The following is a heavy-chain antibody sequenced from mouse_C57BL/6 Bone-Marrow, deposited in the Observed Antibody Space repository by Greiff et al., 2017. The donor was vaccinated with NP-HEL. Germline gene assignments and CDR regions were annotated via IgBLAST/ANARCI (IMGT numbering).Heavy chain of an antibody. CDR3: ARWTVVAYYYAMDY. CDR1: GYTFTDYY. J-gene: IGHJ4*01. CDR2: INPNNGGT. V-gene: IGHV1-26*01. D-gene: IGHD1-1*01. Sequence: EVQLQQSGPELVKPGASVKISCKASGYTFTDYYMNWVKQSHGKSLEWIGDINPNNGGTSYNQKFKGKATLTVDKSSSTAYMELRSLTSEDSAVYYCARWTVVAYYYAMDYWGQGTSVTVSS.